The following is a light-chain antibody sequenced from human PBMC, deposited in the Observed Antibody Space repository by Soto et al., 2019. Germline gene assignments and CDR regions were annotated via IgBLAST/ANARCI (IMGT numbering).Light chain of an antibody. J-gene: IGKJ1*01. CDR3: QQSYNSPPT. CDR1: QTISSW. V-gene: IGKV1-5*03. CDR2: KAS. Sequence: DIQMTQSPSTLSGSVGDRVTITCRASQTISSWLAWYQQKPGKAPKLLIYKASTLQSGVPSRFTGSGSGTHFTLTISNLQPEDCATYFCQQSYNSPPTFGPGTKVDIK.